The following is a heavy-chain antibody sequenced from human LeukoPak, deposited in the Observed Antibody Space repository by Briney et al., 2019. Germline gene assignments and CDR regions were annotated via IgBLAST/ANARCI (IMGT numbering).Heavy chain of an antibody. V-gene: IGHV4-4*02. CDR3: ARGSDYGDAYFGY. CDR2: IYYSGST. D-gene: IGHD4-17*01. J-gene: IGHJ4*02. Sequence: SETLSLTCAVSGGSISSSNWWSWVRQPPGKGLEWIGYIYYSGSTYYNPSLKSRVTISVDTSKNQFSLKLSSVTAADTAVYYCARGSDYGDAYFGYWGQGTLVTVSS. CDR1: GGSISSSNW.